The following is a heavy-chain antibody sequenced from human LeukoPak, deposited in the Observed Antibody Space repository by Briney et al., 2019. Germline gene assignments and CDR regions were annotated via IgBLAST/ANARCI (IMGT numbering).Heavy chain of an antibody. J-gene: IGHJ4*02. CDR1: GFTFSDYY. D-gene: IGHD3-22*01. Sequence: GSLRLSCAASGFTFSDYYMSWIRQAPGKGLEWVSYTSSSGSTIYYADSVKGRFTISRDNAKNSLYLQMNSLRAEDTAVYYCARASLGYYYDSSGYYWLDYWGQGTLVTVSS. V-gene: IGHV3-11*01. CDR3: ARASLGYYYDSSGYYWLDY. CDR2: TSSSGSTI.